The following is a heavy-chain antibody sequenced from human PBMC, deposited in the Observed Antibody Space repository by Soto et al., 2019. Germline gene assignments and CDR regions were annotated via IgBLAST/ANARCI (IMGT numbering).Heavy chain of an antibody. CDR3: ARDGSGPFDY. CDR2: IHRVENSKYSDST. V-gene: IGHV3-66*01. Sequence: EVQLVESGGGLIQAGGSLRLPCAASGFTVRTNDMSWVRQAPGKGLEWIALIHRVENSKYSDSTYYADSVRDRFTISRDNSKNTVDLQMNDLSAEDTAMYYCARDGSGPFDYWGQGSLVTVSS. CDR1: GFTVRTND. D-gene: IGHD6-19*01. J-gene: IGHJ4*02.